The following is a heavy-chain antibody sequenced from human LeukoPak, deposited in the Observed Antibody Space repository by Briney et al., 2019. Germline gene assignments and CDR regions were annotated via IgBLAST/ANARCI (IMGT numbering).Heavy chain of an antibody. V-gene: IGHV4-61*02. D-gene: IGHD5-24*01. CDR2: FYTSGST. J-gene: IGHJ4*02. Sequence: SETLSLTCSVSGYSMSSGYYWSWIRQPAGKGLEWIGRFYTSGSTNYNPSLKSRVTISVDTSKNQFSLKLNSVTAADTAVYYCARGRDGYNFLNRGEYYYFDYWGQGTLVTVSS. CDR1: GYSMSSGYY. CDR3: ARGRDGYNFLNRGEYYYFDY.